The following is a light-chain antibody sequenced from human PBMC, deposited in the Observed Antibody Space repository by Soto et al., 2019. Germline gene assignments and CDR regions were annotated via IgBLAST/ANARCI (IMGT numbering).Light chain of an antibody. CDR2: HTS. V-gene: IGKV3-15*01. Sequence: IVRTQCPDTLSEYPGERATLSCRASQTIYNNVAWYQKRPGQAPRLLIYHTSSRATGIPARFSGSGSGTEFTLTISSLQSEDFAVYYCQHYQNLWAFGQGTKVDIK. CDR3: QHYQNLWA. J-gene: IGKJ1*01. CDR1: QTIYNN.